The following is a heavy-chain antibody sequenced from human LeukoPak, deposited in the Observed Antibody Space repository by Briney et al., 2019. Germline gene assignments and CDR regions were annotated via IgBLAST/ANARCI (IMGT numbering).Heavy chain of an antibody. Sequence: ASVKVSCKAFGYTFSDYYIHWVRQAPGQGIEWIGWITPNSGGTKYAQRFQGRVTMTRDTSISTAYMDLSSLGSDDTAVFYCVRKSATRRTSEFDYWGQGTPVTVSS. J-gene: IGHJ4*02. CDR1: GYTFSDYY. CDR3: VRKSATRRTSEFDY. CDR2: ITPNSGGT. V-gene: IGHV1-2*02. D-gene: IGHD2-15*01.